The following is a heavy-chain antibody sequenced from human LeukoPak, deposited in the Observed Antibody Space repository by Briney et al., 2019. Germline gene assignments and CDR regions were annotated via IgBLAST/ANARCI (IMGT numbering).Heavy chain of an antibody. CDR1: GFTFSSYA. CDR3: AKDNARDYYYYGMDV. J-gene: IGHJ6*02. CDR2: ISGSGGSI. V-gene: IGHV3-23*01. Sequence: PGGSLRLSCAASGFTFSSYAMSWVRQAPGKGLEWVSTISGSGGSIYYADSVKGRFTISRDNSKNTLYLQMNSLRAEDTAVYYCAKDNARDYYYYGMDVWGQGTTVTVSS.